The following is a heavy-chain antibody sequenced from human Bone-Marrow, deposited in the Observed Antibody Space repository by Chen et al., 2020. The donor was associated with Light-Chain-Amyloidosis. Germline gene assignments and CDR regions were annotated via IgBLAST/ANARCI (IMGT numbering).Heavy chain of an antibody. V-gene: IGHV3-9*01. Sequence: EVQLVESGGGLVQPGRSLRLSCAASGFTFDDYAMHWVRQAPGKGLEWVSGISWNSGSIGYADSVKGRLTISRDNAKNSLYLQMNSLRAEDTALYYCAKDIIPAATGGWNWFDPWGQGTLVTVSS. CDR2: ISWNSGSI. J-gene: IGHJ5*02. CDR1: GFTFDDYA. CDR3: AKDIIPAATGGWNWFDP. D-gene: IGHD2-2*01.